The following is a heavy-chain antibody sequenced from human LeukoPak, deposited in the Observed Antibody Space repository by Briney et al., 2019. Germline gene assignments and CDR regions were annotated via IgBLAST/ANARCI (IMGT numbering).Heavy chain of an antibody. J-gene: IGHJ4*02. CDR3: ARIESYYDSSGYYYFDY. Sequence: PSETLSLTCTVSVGSVSSSSYYWGWIRQPPGTGLEWVGSIYYGGISYYNPSLKCRVSISVDTSKTQFSLKLSSVPAADTAVYYCARIESYYDSSGYYYFDYWGQGTLVTVSS. D-gene: IGHD3-22*01. V-gene: IGHV4-39*01. CDR2: IYYGGIS. CDR1: VGSVSSSSYY.